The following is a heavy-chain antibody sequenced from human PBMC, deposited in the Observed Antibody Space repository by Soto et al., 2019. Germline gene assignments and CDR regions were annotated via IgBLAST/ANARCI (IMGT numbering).Heavy chain of an antibody. CDR1: GYTFTSYA. D-gene: IGHD5-12*01. Sequence: QVRLVQSGAEVKKPGASVKVSCKASGYTFTSYAIHWVRQAPGQRLEWMGWINAGNGNTKYSQKFQGRVIITRDTSAGTAYMELRSLRSEDTAVYYCATPIVAFYWGQGTLVTVSS. J-gene: IGHJ4*02. V-gene: IGHV1-3*01. CDR2: INAGNGNT. CDR3: ATPIVAFY.